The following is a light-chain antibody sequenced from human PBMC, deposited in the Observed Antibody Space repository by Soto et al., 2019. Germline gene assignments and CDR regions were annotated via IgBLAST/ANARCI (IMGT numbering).Light chain of an antibody. CDR2: GTS. V-gene: IGKV3-15*01. CDR1: QNVTSN. CDR3: QQYDDWG. J-gene: IGKJ1*01. Sequence: MVMTQSPATLSVSPGERVTLSCRTSQNVTSNLAWYQLKPGQPPSLLIYGTSTRAPDIPVRFSGSGSGTEFTLTITTVQSGDSAVYYCQQYDDWGFGPGTKVEIK.